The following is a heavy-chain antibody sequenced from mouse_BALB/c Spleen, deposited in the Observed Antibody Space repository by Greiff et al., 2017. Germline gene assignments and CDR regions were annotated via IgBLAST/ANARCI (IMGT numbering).Heavy chain of an antibody. D-gene: IGHD3-2*02. CDR3: AREDSGGAMDY. J-gene: IGHJ4*01. Sequence: QVQLKESGADLVRPGASVKLSCTASGYTFTSYSMHWVKQRPGQGLEWIGYINPSSGYTNYTQKFKDKATLTATKSSSTAYMQLSILTSEDAAVYYCAREDSGGAMDYWGQGTSVTVSA. CDR2: INPSSGYT. CDR1: GYTFTSYS. V-gene: IGHV1-4*01.